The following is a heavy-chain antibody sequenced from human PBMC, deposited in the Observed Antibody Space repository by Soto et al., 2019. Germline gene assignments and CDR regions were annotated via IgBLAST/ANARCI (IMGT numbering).Heavy chain of an antibody. J-gene: IGHJ4*02. Sequence: ASVKVSCKASGGTFSSYTISWVRQAPGQGLEWMGRIIPILGIANYAQKFQGRVTITADKSTSTAYMELSSLRSEDTAVYYCATGKKSPGYYDSSGYDFDYWGQGNLVTVSS. CDR3: ATGKKSPGYYDSSGYDFDY. CDR2: IIPILGIA. CDR1: GGTFSSYT. V-gene: IGHV1-69*02. D-gene: IGHD3-22*01.